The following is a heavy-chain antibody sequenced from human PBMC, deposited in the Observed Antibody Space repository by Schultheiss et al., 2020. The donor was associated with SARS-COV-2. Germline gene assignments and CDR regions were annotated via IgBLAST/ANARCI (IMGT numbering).Heavy chain of an antibody. CDR3: ARGRCSGGSCSSGFDP. Sequence: GGSLRLSCAASGFTFSSYAMSWVRQAPGKGLEWVSAISGSGGSTYYADSVKGRFTISRDNSKNTLYLQMNSLRAEDTAVYYCARGRCSGGSCSSGFDPWGQGTLVTVSS. V-gene: IGHV3-23*01. CDR2: ISGSGGST. CDR1: GFTFSSYA. D-gene: IGHD2-15*01. J-gene: IGHJ5*02.